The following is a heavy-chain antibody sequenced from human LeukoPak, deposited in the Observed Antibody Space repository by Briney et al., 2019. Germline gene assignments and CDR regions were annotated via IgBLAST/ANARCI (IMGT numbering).Heavy chain of an antibody. V-gene: IGHV1-2*02. D-gene: IGHD2-2*01. CDR3: ARDSGYCSSTSCYWVDP. CDR2: INPNSGGT. CDR1: GYTFTGYY. J-gene: IGHJ5*02. Sequence: ASVKVSCKASGYTFTGYYMHWVRQAPGQGLEWMGWINPNSGGTNYAQKFQGRVTMTRDTSISTAYMELSRLRSDDTAVYYCARDSGYCSSTSCYWVDPWGQGTLVTVSS.